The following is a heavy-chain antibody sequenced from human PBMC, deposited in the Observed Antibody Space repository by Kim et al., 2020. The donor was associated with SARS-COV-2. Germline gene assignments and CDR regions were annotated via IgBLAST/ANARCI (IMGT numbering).Heavy chain of an antibody. CDR2: ISYDGSNK. J-gene: IGHJ4*02. V-gene: IGHV3-30*18. CDR3: AKYGDYSGSQGGPLDY. D-gene: IGHD1-26*01. CDR1: GFTFSSYG. Sequence: GGSLRLSCAASGFTFSSYGMHWVRQAPGKGLEWVAVISYDGSNKYYADSVKGRFTISRDNSKNTLYLQMNSLRAEDTAVYYCAKYGDYSGSQGGPLDYWGQGTLVTVSS.